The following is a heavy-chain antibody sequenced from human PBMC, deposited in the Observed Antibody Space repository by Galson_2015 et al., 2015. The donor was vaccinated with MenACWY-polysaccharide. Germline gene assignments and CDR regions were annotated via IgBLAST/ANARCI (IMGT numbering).Heavy chain of an antibody. CDR2: IKQGGSEK. D-gene: IGHD6-19*01. CDR1: GFTFSNYW. Sequence: SLRLSCAASGFTFSNYWMNWVRQAPGKGLEWVANIKQGGSEKNYVDSVKGRFTISRDNAKNSLYLQMNSLRAEDMAVYYCVRRPPDSSGCYYDYWGQGTLVTVSS. CDR3: VRRPPDSSGCYYDY. V-gene: IGHV3-7*01. J-gene: IGHJ4*02.